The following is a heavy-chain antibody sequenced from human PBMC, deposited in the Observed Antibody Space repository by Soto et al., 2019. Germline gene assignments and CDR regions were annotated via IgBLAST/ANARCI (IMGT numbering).Heavy chain of an antibody. D-gene: IGHD1-1*01. J-gene: IGHJ5*02. CDR1: GGSISNYY. CDR3: ARDQLEGNWFDP. Sequence: SETLSLTCTVSGGSISNYYWSWIRQPPGKGLEWIGYIHYSGSTNYSPSLKSRVTISVDTSKNQFSLKLSSVTAADTAVYYCARDQLEGNWFDPWGQGTLATVSS. CDR2: IHYSGST. V-gene: IGHV4-59*01.